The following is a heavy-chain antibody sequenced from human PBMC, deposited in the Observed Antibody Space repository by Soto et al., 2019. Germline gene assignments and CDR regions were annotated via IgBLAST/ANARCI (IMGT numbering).Heavy chain of an antibody. CDR2: IYYSGST. J-gene: IGHJ6*02. CDR1: GGSISSSSYY. D-gene: IGHD1-26*01. CDR3: ARSEEGATYYYYYYGMDV. V-gene: IGHV4-39*01. Sequence: SETLSLTCTVSGGSISSSSYYWGWIRQPPGKGLEWIGSIYYSGSTYYNPSLKSRVTISVDTSKNQFSLKLSSVTAADTAVYYCARSEEGATYYYYYYGMDVWGQGTTVTVSS.